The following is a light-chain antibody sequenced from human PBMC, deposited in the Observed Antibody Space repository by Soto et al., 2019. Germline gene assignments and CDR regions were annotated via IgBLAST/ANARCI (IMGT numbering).Light chain of an antibody. CDR1: SSDVGSYNR. CDR3: SSYTSSSPVV. V-gene: IGLV2-18*02. Sequence: QSALTQPPSGSGSPGQSVTISCTGTSSDVGSYNRVSWYQQPPGTAPKLMIYEVSNRPSGVPDRFSGSKSGNTASLTISGLQAEDEADYYCSSYTSSSPVVFGGGTKLTVL. J-gene: IGLJ3*02. CDR2: EVS.